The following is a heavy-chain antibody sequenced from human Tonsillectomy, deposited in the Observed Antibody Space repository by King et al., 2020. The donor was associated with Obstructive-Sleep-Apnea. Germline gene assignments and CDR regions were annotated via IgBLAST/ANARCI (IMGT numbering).Heavy chain of an antibody. CDR3: ARGGYSNSWY. J-gene: IGHJ4*02. CDR2: ISWNSGSI. Sequence: DVQLVESGGGLVQPGRSLRLSCAASGFTFDDYGMHWVRQVPGRGLEWVSCISWNSGSIGYADSVKGRFTISRDNAKNSLYLQMNSLRAEDTALYYCARGGYSNSWYWGQGTLVTVSS. D-gene: IGHD6-13*01. V-gene: IGHV3-9*01. CDR1: GFTFDDYG.